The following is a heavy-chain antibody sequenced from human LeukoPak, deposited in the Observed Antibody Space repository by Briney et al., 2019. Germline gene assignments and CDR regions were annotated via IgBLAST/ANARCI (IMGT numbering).Heavy chain of an antibody. CDR2: IKSKTDGCTT. CDR1: GFTFSNAW. D-gene: IGHD4-17*01. V-gene: IGHV3-15*01. CDR3: TTEAYDYGDYDYYYYMDV. J-gene: IGHJ6*03. Sequence: GGSLRLSCAASGFTFSNAWMSWVRQAPGKGLEWVGRIKSKTDGCTTDYAAPVKGRFTISRDDSKNTLYLQMNSLKTEDTAVYYCTTEAYDYGDYDYYYYMDVWGKGTTVTVSS.